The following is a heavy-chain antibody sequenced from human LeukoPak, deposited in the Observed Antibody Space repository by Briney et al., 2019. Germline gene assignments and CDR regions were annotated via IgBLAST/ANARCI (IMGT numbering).Heavy chain of an antibody. D-gene: IGHD2/OR15-2a*01. V-gene: IGHV1-46*01. Sequence: ASVKVSCKASGYTFTSYYMHWVRQAPGQGLEWMGIINPSGGSTSYAQKFQGRVTMTRDTSTSAVYMELSSLRSEDTAVYYCAREGLEYVRAAHIDYWGQGTLVTVSS. CDR3: AREGLEYVRAAHIDY. CDR2: INPSGGST. CDR1: GYTFTSYY. J-gene: IGHJ4*02.